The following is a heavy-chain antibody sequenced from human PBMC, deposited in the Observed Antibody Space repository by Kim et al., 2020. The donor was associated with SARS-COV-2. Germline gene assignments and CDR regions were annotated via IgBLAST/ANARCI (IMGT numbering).Heavy chain of an antibody. J-gene: IGHJ3*02. Sequence: SETLSLTCTVSGGSISSSSYYWGWIRQPPGKGLEWIGSIYYSGSTYYNPSLKSRVTISVDTSKNQFSLKLSSVTAADTAVYYCARHEVRGWFGDSGAFDIWGQGTMVTVSS. V-gene: IGHV4-39*01. CDR1: GGSISSSSYY. D-gene: IGHD3-10*01. CDR3: ARHEVRGWFGDSGAFDI. CDR2: IYYSGST.